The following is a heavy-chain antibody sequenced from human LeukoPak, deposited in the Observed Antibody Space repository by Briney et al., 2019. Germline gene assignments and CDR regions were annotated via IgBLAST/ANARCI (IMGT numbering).Heavy chain of an antibody. D-gene: IGHD6-19*01. CDR1: GFTFSSYG. J-gene: IGHJ4*02. CDR3: AKTYSSGWYTDN. CDR2: IRYDGSNK. V-gene: IGHV3-30*02. Sequence: GGSLRLSCAASGFTFSSYGMHWIRQAPGKGLEWVAFIRYDGSNKYYADSVRGRFTFSRDNSKNTLYLQMNSLRAEDTAVYYCAKTYSSGWYTDNWGQGTLVTVSS.